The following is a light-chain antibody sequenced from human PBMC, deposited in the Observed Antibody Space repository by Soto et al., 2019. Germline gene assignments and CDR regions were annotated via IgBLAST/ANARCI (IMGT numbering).Light chain of an antibody. CDR3: QSYGSSGVV. CDR2: ANN. J-gene: IGLJ2*01. Sequence: QSVLTQPPSVSGAPGQRVTISCTGSMSNIGAGYDVHWYQQLPGTAPKLLISANNNRPSGVPDRFSGSKSGTSASLAITGLQADDEADYYCQSYGSSGVVFGGGTKVTV. V-gene: IGLV1-40*01. CDR1: MSNIGAGYD.